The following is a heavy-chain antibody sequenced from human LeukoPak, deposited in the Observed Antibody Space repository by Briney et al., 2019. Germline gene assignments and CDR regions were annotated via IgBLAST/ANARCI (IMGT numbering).Heavy chain of an antibody. V-gene: IGHV4-34*01. D-gene: IGHD6-6*01. J-gene: IGHJ6*02. CDR2: INHSGST. CDR1: GGSFSDYY. CDR3: ARPSHYYYYGMDV. Sequence: SETLSLTCAVYGGSFSDYYWSWIRQPPGKGLEWIGEINHSGSTNYSPSLKSRVTISVDTSKNQFSLKLSSVTAADTAVYYCARPSHYYYYGMDVWGQGTTVTVSS.